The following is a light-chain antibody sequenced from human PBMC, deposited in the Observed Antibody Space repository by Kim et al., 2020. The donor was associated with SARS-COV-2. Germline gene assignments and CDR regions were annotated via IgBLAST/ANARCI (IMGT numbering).Light chain of an antibody. CDR3: HQYVSSPYS. J-gene: IGKJ2*01. CDR1: QSFSVNY. Sequence: LSPGATATLSGMASQSFSVNYLAWYQHKLGQAPRLLFFGTSIRATDIPDSFSGSGSGICFPLTISRLEPEDFAVYYCHQYVSSPYSFGQGTKLEI. CDR2: GTS. V-gene: IGKV3-20*01.